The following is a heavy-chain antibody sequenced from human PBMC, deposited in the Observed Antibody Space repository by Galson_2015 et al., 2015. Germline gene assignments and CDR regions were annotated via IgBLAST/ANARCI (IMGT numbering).Heavy chain of an antibody. V-gene: IGHV1-8*01. CDR3: ARFPRYCSSTSCYVLYGMDV. CDR2: MNPNSGNT. D-gene: IGHD2-2*01. J-gene: IGHJ6*02. CDR1: GYTFTSYD. Sequence: SVKVSCKASGYTFTSYDINWVRQATGQRLEWMGWMNPNSGNTGYAQKFQGRVTMTRNTSISTAYMELSSLRSEDTAVYYCARFPRYCSSTSCYVLYGMDVWGQGTTVTVSS.